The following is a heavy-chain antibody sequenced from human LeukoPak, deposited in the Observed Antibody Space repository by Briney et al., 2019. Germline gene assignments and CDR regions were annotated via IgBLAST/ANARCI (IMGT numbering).Heavy chain of an antibody. D-gene: IGHD6-19*01. J-gene: IGHJ4*02. CDR1: GFTFSSYG. CDR3: AKGGGGIAVAAAFDY. Sequence: GGSLRLPCAASGFTFSSYGMHWVRQAPGKGLEWVAFIRDDGHNEYYADSVKGRFTISRDNSKSTLYLQMNSLRAEDTAVYYCAKGGGGIAVAAAFDYWGQGTLVTVSS. V-gene: IGHV3-30*02. CDR2: IRDDGHNE.